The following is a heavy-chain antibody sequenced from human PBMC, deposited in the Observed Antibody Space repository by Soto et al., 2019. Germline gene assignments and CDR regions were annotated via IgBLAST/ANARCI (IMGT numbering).Heavy chain of an antibody. CDR3: ARSVYNYYDSSGYYSPFEY. CDR1: GGSVSSGSYY. V-gene: IGHV4-61*01. J-gene: IGHJ4*02. Sequence: SETLSLTCTVSGGSVSSGSYYWSWIRQPPGKGLEWIGYIYYSGSTNYNPSLKSRVTISVDTSKNQFSLKLSSVTAADTAVYYCARSVYNYYDSSGYYSPFEYWGQGTLVTVSS. D-gene: IGHD3-22*01. CDR2: IYYSGST.